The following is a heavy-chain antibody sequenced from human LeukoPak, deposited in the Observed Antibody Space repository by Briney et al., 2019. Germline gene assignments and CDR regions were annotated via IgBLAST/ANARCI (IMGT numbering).Heavy chain of an antibody. CDR2: VHHDGIT. V-gene: IGHV4-4*09. CDR1: GGSISRYY. D-gene: IGHD3-22*01. J-gene: IGHJ5*02. Sequence: SETLSLTCTVSGGSISRYYWSWLRQPAGKGLEWIGNVHHDGITYYNPSLKSRVTISLDPSKNQFSLKLTSVAAADTALYHCARVHYYDASDSSTSNWFDPWGQGTLVTVSS. CDR3: ARVHYYDASDSSTSNWFDP.